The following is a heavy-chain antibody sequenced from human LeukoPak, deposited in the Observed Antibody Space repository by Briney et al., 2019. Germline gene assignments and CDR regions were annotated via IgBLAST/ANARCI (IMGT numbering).Heavy chain of an antibody. V-gene: IGHV3-15*01. CDR2: INSKTDGGPT. J-gene: IGHJ4*02. Sequence: GGSLRLSCIASGFTFRNAWMSWVRQVLGKGLEWIGRINSKTDGGPTVYSAPVKGRFNISRDDSKNTLFLQMNSLETDDTAVYYCATGPLDYWGQGALVTVSS. CDR3: ATGPLDY. CDR1: GFTFRNAW.